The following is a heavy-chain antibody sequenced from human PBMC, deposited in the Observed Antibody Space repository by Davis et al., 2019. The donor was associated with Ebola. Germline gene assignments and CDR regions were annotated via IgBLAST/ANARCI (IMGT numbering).Heavy chain of an antibody. V-gene: IGHV4-4*02. CDR3: ARARIVVVPAATNLYYYYGMDV. Sequence: SETLSLTCAVSGGSTSSSNWWSWVRQPPGKGLEWIGEIYHSGSTNYNPSLKSRVTISVDTSKNQFSLKLSSVTAADTAVYYCARARIVVVPAATNLYYYYGMDVWGQGTTVTVSS. CDR2: IYHSGST. J-gene: IGHJ6*02. D-gene: IGHD2-2*01. CDR1: GGSTSSSNW.